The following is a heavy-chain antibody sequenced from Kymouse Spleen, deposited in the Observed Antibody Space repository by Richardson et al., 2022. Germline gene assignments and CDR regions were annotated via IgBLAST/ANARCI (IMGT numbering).Heavy chain of an antibody. CDR1: GFTFSSYG. CDR3: ARAYYGSGTDYYYGMDV. V-gene: IGHV3-33*01. Sequence: QVQLVESGGGVVQPGRSLRLSCAASGFTFSSYGMHWVRQAPGKGLEWVAVIWYDGSNKYYADSVKGRFTISRDNSKNTLYLQMNSLRAEDTAVYYCARAYYGSGTDYYYGMDVWGQGTTVTVSS. D-gene: IGHD3-10*01. CDR2: IWYDGSNK. J-gene: IGHJ6*02.